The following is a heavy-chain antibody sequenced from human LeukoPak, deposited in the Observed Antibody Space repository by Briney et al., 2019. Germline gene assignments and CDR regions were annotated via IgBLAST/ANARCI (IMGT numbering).Heavy chain of an antibody. CDR3: ARHAGSGSYYNAVDY. CDR2: IYPGDSDT. J-gene: IGHJ4*02. CDR1: GYSFTSYW. V-gene: IGHV5-51*01. D-gene: IGHD3-10*01. Sequence: GESLKISCKGSGYSFTSYWIGWVRQKPGKGLEWMGIIYPGDSDTRYSPSFQGQVTISADKSISTAYLQWSSLKASDTAMYYCARHAGSGSYYNAVDYWGQGTLVTVSS.